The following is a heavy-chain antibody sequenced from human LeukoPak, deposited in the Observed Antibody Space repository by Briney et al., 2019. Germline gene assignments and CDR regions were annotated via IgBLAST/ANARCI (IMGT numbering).Heavy chain of an antibody. D-gene: IGHD6-19*01. CDR2: INHSGST. CDR1: GFIFSDHY. Sequence: GSPRLSCAGSGFIFSDHYIDWVRQAPGKGLEWIGEINHSGSTNYNPSLKSRVTISVDTSKNQFSLKLSSVTAADTAVYYCATGAVAGKAFGPRVSSNWFDPWGQGTLVTVSS. J-gene: IGHJ5*02. V-gene: IGHV4-34*01. CDR3: ATGAVAGKAFGPRVSSNWFDP.